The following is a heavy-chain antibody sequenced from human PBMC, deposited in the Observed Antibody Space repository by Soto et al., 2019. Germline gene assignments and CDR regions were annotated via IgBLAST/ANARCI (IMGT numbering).Heavy chain of an antibody. J-gene: IGHJ5*02. Sequence: EVQLVESGGGLVKPAGSLRLSCAASGFNLTLYYMNWVRQSPGKGLAWVASLNTGYIYYAASVKGRFTISRDSAKISLFLQMNYLGADDTAKYYCARVTPPRGSCTGGDCFRGGWFDPWGRGALVTVSS. V-gene: IGHV3-21*02. CDR3: ARVTPPRGSCTGGDCFRGGWFDP. CDR1: GFNLTLYY. CDR2: LNTGYI. D-gene: IGHD2-8*02.